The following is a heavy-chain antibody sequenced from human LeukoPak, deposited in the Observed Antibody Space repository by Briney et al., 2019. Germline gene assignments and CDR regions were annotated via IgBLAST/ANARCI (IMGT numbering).Heavy chain of an antibody. J-gene: IGHJ4*02. Sequence: PSESLSITCAVPRGSITSSSYYWGWNRHPPGNRLGCIGIIHYIGRNYYNPSFKSQLTISVDTSKSQLSLRLSSVTAADSGVYYCALSEQWLERFDYWGQGTLVTVSS. CDR3: ALSEQWLERFDY. CDR1: RGSITSSSYY. V-gene: IGHV4-39*01. CDR2: IHYIGRN. D-gene: IGHD6-19*01.